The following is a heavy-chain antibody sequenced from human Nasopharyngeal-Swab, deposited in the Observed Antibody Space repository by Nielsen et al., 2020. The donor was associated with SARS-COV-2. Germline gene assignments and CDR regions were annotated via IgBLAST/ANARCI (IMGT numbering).Heavy chain of an antibody. CDR2: IKQDGTLK. Sequence: GESLKISCGGSGFTFSDYWMRWVRQSPEKGLEGVANIKQDGTLKSYVDSVKGRFIISRDNAKNSLDLQMNSLRVEDTAVYYCVRNEIWGQGTLVTVS. J-gene: IGHJ4*02. V-gene: IGHV3-7*03. CDR3: VRNEI. CDR1: GFTFSDYW.